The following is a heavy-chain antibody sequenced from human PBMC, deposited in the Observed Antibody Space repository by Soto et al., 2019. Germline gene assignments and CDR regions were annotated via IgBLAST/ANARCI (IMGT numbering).Heavy chain of an antibody. J-gene: IGHJ1*01. CDR1: GYTFTHYH. D-gene: IGHD3-22*01. Sequence: GASVKITCKASGYTFTHYHVYWVRQAPGRGLEWLGMINPSGGSTTYAQNLQGRVTMTRDTSTNTVYMELSSLRSEDTAVYYCAREAINSSGYSRYFQHWGQVTLVTVSS. CDR2: INPSGGST. CDR3: AREAINSSGYSRYFQH. V-gene: IGHV1-46*01.